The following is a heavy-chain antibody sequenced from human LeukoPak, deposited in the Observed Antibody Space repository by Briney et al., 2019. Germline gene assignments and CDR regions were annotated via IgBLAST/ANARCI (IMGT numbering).Heavy chain of an antibody. CDR3: AKHVVTMIVVVITTGYFDY. D-gene: IGHD3-22*01. Sequence: GGSLRLSCAASGFTFSSYAMSWVRQAPGKELEWVSAISGSGGSTYYADSVKGRFTISRDNSKNTLYLQMNSLRAEDTAVYYCAKHVVTMIVVVITTGYFDYWGQGTLVTVSS. J-gene: IGHJ4*02. CDR1: GFTFSSYA. V-gene: IGHV3-23*01. CDR2: ISGSGGST.